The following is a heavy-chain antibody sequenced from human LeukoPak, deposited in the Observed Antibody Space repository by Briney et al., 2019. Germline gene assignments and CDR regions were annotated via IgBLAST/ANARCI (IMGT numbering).Heavy chain of an antibody. CDR2: ISGSGGDT. Sequence: GGSLRLSCAASGFTFSSYAMSWVRQAPGKGLEWVSAISGSGGDTYYADSVKGRFTISRVNSKSTLYLQMKSLRADDTAVYYCAKAPRVFSCGSGSHFDYWGQGTLVTVSS. V-gene: IGHV3-23*01. CDR3: AKAPRVFSCGSGSHFDY. J-gene: IGHJ4*02. D-gene: IGHD3-10*01. CDR1: GFTFSSYA.